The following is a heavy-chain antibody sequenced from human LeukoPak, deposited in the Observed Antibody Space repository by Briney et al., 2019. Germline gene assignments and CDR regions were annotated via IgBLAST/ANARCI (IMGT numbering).Heavy chain of an antibody. CDR1: GFTVSSNY. V-gene: IGHV3-66*01. CDR3: ARDYYGSGSWDY. J-gene: IGHJ4*02. Sequence: GGSLRLSCAASGFTVSSNYMSWVRQAPGKGLEWVSVIYSGGSTYYADSVKGRFTISRDNSKNMLYLQMNSLRAEDTAVYYCARDYYGSGSWDYWGQGTLVTVSS. D-gene: IGHD3-10*01. CDR2: IYSGGST.